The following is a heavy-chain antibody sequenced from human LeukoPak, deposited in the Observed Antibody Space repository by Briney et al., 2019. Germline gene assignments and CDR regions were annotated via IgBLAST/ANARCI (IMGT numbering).Heavy chain of an antibody. CDR3: AKDLTFGGVVVMSFDC. Sequence: PGGSLRLSCAASGFTFSSYAMSWVRQAPGKGLEWVSAISGSGGSTYYADSVKGRFTISRDNSKNTLFLQMNSLRAEDTAVYYCAKDLTFGGVVVMSFDCWGQGTLVTVSS. V-gene: IGHV3-23*01. CDR2: ISGSGGST. D-gene: IGHD3-16*02. J-gene: IGHJ4*02. CDR1: GFTFSSYA.